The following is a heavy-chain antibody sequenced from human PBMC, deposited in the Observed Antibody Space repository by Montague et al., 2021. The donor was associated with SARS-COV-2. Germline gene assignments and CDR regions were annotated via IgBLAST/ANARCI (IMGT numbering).Heavy chain of an antibody. CDR1: GGSVSSGDYS. V-gene: IGHV4-30-2*06. J-gene: IGHJ6*02. Sequence: TLSLTCVVSGGSVSSGDYSWSWIRQSPGKGLEWIGYIYQSGSAYYNPSHKSRVTISIDTSNNQFSLNLRSVTAADTGLYYCATGTRMYGMGFWGQGTTVTVSS. CDR3: ATGTRMYGMGF. CDR2: IYQSGSA. D-gene: IGHD3-10*01.